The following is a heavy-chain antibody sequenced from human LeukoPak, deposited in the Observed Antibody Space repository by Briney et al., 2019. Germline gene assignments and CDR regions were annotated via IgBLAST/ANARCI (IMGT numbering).Heavy chain of an antibody. V-gene: IGHV3-23*01. Sequence: GGSLRPSCAASGFTLNNYAMTWVRQAPGKGLEWVSVVSGSGDNTNYADSVKGRFTISRDNSKNTLFLQMNSLRTEDTAVYFCARWGNDYSQFDSWGQGTLVTVS. D-gene: IGHD4-11*01. CDR2: VSGSGDNT. J-gene: IGHJ4*02. CDR1: GFTLNNYA. CDR3: ARWGNDYSQFDS.